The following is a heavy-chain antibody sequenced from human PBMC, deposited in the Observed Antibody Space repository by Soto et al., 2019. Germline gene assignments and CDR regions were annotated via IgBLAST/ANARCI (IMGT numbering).Heavy chain of an antibody. J-gene: IGHJ6*02. CDR1: GYSFANYW. V-gene: IGHV5-51*01. D-gene: IGHD3-10*01. Sequence: GESLKISCQGSGYSFANYWIAWVRQMPGKGLEGVGVIYPGYSDTRYSPSFRGQVTISADKSISHVYLQWSSLKASDTAMYYCARNRLRQYYYGMDVWGQGTTVTVSS. CDR3: ARNRLRQYYYGMDV. CDR2: IYPGYSDT.